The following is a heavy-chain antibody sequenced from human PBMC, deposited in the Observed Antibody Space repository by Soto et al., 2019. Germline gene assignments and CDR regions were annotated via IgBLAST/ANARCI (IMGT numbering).Heavy chain of an antibody. V-gene: IGHV1-69*06. J-gene: IGHJ3*02. CDR3: ARAGRATKQLVLRLRGNAFDI. CDR1: GGTFSSYA. Sequence: ASVKVSCKASGGTFSSYAISWVRQAPGQGLEWMGGIIPIFGTANYAQKFQGRVTITADKSTSTAYMELSSLRSEDTAVYYCARAGRATKQLVLRLRGNAFDIWGQGTMVTVSS. CDR2: IIPIFGTA. D-gene: IGHD6-6*01.